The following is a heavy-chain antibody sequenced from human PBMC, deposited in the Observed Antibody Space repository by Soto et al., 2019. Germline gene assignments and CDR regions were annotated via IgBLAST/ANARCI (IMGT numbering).Heavy chain of an antibody. V-gene: IGHV4-39*01. CDR2: IYYSGST. D-gene: IGHD3-16*02. J-gene: IGHJ4*02. CDR3: ATYPPPYYDYIWGSYRFDY. Sequence: LSETLSLTCTVSGGSISSSSYYWGWIRQPPGKGLEWIGSIYYSGSTYYNPSLKSRVTISVDTSKNQFSLKLSSVTAADTAVYYCATYPPPYYDYIWGSYRFDYWGQGTLVTVS. CDR1: GGSISSSSYY.